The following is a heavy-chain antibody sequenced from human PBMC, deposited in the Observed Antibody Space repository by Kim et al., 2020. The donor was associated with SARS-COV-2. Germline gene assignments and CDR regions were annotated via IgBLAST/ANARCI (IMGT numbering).Heavy chain of an antibody. CDR1: GFTFSSYA. CDR3: AKEGPYGSGSYLDS. J-gene: IGHJ4*02. Sequence: GGSLRLSCAASGFTFSSYAMSWVRQAPGKGLEWVSAISGSGTSTYYADSVKGRVIISRDNSKNTLFLQMNSLRAEDMALYYCAKEGPYGSGSYLDSWGPGILVTVSS. V-gene: IGHV3-23*01. CDR2: ISGSGTST. D-gene: IGHD3-10*01.